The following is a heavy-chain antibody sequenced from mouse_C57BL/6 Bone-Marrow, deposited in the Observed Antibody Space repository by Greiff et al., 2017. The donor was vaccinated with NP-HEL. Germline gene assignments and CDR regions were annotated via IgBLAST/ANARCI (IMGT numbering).Heavy chain of an antibody. CDR3: ARNLRAMDY. CDR2: ISGGGSYT. J-gene: IGHJ4*01. CDR1: GFTFSSYA. Sequence: EVKVVESGGGLVKPGGSLKLSCAASGFTFSSYAMSWVRQTPEKRLEWVATISGGGSYTYYTDNVKGRFTISKDNAKNNLYLQMSHLKSEDTAMYYCARNLRAMDYWGQGTSVTVSS. V-gene: IGHV5-4*03.